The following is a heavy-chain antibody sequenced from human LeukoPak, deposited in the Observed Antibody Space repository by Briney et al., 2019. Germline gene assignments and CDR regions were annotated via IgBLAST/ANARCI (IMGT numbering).Heavy chain of an antibody. Sequence: ASVKVSCKASGYTFTGYYMHWVRQAPGQGLEWMGRIIPILGIANYAQKFQGRVTITADKSTSTAYMELSSLRSEDTAVYYCARGGRVVTGRHFGYWGQGTLVTVSS. CDR3: ARGGRVVTGRHFGY. V-gene: IGHV1-69*04. J-gene: IGHJ4*02. CDR2: IIPILGIA. D-gene: IGHD3-10*01. CDR1: GYTFTGYY.